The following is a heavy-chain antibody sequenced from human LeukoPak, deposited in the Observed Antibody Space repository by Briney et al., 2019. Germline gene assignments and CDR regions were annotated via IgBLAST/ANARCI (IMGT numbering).Heavy chain of an antibody. CDR2: MNPNSGNT. V-gene: IGHV1-8*01. D-gene: IGHD3-22*01. CDR3: ARALRISMNRGTETDISYYFDD. J-gene: IGHJ4*02. Sequence: GASVKVSCKASGYTFTSYDINWVRQATGQGLEWMGWMNPNSGNTGYAQKFQGRVTMTGNTSISTAYMELSSLRSEDTAVYYCARALRISMNRGTETDISYYFDDWGQGTLVTVSS. CDR1: GYTFTSYD.